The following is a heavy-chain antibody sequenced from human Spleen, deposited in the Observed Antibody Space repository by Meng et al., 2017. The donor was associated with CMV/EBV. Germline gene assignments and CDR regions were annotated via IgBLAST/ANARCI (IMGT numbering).Heavy chain of an antibody. CDR1: GYSFTGYY. J-gene: IGHJ6*02. V-gene: IGHV1-46*01. D-gene: IGHD3-16*01. Sequence: ASVKVSCKASGYSFTGYYMHWVRQVPGQGLEWMGIINPSGSSTIYAQKFQGRVTMTRDPSTSTVYMELSSLRTEDTAVYYCASTGAMIYYGMDVWGQGTTVTVSS. CDR2: INPSGSST. CDR3: ASTGAMIYYGMDV.